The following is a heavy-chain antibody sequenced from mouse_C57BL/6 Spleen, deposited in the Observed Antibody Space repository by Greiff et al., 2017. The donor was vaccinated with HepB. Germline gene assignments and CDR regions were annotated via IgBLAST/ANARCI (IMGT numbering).Heavy chain of an antibody. V-gene: IGHV3-6*01. CDR2: ISYDGSN. J-gene: IGHJ2*01. D-gene: IGHD1-1*01. CDR3: AREDYGSGYYFDY. CDR1: GYSITSGYY. Sequence: EVQLVESGPGLVKPSQSLSLTCSVTGYSITSGYYWNWIRQFPGNKLEWMGYISYDGSNNYNPSLKNRISITRDTSKNQFFLKLNSVTTEDTATYYCAREDYGSGYYFDYWGQGTTLTVSS.